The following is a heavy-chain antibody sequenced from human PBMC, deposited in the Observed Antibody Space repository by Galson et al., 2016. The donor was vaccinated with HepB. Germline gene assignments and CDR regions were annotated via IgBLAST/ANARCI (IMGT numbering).Heavy chain of an antibody. CDR2: MWNDAKSK. J-gene: IGHJ6*02. CDR3: ARDPMATRYYYYGMDV. D-gene: IGHD5-24*01. V-gene: IGHV3-33*08. CDR1: GFTFGSYA. Sequence: SLRLSCAASGFTFGSYAMHWVRQAPGKGLEWVAIMWNDAKSKYYADSVQGRFTISRDNSKNTLYLQMNSLRAEDTAVYYCARDPMATRYYYYGMDVWGQGTLVTVSS.